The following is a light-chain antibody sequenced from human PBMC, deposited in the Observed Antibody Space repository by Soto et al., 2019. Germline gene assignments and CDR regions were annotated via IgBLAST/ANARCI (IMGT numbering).Light chain of an antibody. CDR3: QQLNGYPRFA. V-gene: IGKV1-9*01. Sequence: DIQLTQSPSFLSASIGDRVTITCRARRDIGIYVAWYQRKPGIAPKLLIYAASTLQSGVPSRFSGSGSGTEFTLTISSLQPEDFATYYCQQLNGYPRFAFGPGTKVDVK. CDR2: AAS. J-gene: IGKJ3*01. CDR1: RDIGIY.